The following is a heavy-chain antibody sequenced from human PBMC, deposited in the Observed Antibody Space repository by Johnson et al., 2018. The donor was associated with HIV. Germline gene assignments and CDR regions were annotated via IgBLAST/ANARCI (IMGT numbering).Heavy chain of an antibody. V-gene: IGHV3-20*04. D-gene: IGHD2-8*01. Sequence: VQLVESGGGLVKPGGSLRLSCAASGFTFSNAWMSWVRQAPGKGLEWVSGISWNSGSIGYADSVKGRFTISRDNAKNSLYLQMNSLRGEDTALYYCARGKYCTNGVCYTKGAFDIWGQGTMVTVSS. J-gene: IGHJ3*02. CDR2: ISWNSGSI. CDR1: GFTFSNAW. CDR3: ARGKYCTNGVCYTKGAFDI.